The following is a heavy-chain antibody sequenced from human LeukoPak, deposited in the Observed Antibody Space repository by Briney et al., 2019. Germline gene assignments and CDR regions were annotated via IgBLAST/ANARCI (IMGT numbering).Heavy chain of an antibody. J-gene: IGHJ3*02. CDR2: IDPSDSYT. V-gene: IGHV5-10-1*01. D-gene: IGHD1-26*01. Sequence: PGESLKISCKASGYSFTSSWITWVRQMPGKGLEWMGRIDPSDSYTDYSPSFQGHVTISVDKSINTAYLQWSSLKASDTAMYYCATGIVGATRGGAFDIWGQGTMVTVSS. CDR1: GYSFTSSW. CDR3: ATGIVGATRGGAFDI.